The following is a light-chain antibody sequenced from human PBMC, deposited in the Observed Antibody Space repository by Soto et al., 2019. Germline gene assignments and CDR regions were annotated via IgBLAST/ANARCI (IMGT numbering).Light chain of an antibody. J-gene: IGKJ4*01. CDR2: AAS. V-gene: IGKV1-9*01. CDR3: QQLESYPST. CDR1: QGSSNF. Sequence: IQLTQSPSALSASVGDRVTITCRARQGSSNFLAWYKQNPGKAPKLLIYAASTLQSGVPSRFSGSGSGTDFTLTISSLQPEDFATYHCQQLESYPSTFGGGTQVEIQ.